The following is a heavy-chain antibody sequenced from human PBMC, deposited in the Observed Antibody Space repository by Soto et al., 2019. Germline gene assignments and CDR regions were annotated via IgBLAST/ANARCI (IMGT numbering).Heavy chain of an antibody. J-gene: IGHJ6*02. CDR2: INPSGGST. Sequence: ASVKVSCKASGYTFTSYYMHWVRQAPGQGLEWMGIINPSGGSTSYAQKFQGRVTMTRDTSTSTVYMELSSLRSEDTAVYYCARAGPGDYDSSGYYHRYYYYGIDVWGQGTTVTVSS. D-gene: IGHD3-22*01. CDR1: GYTFTSYY. CDR3: ARAGPGDYDSSGYYHRYYYYGIDV. V-gene: IGHV1-46*01.